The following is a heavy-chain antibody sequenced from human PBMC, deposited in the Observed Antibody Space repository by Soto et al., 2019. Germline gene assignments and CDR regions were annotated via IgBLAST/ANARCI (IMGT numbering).Heavy chain of an antibody. CDR3: ARSTGYCSNGVCSVFDY. CDR1: GYSISSDYY. Sequence: SETLSLTCAVSGYSISSDYYWGWIRQPPGKGLEWIGSIYHSGSTYYNPSLKSRVTISVDTSKNQFSLKLTSVTATDTAVYYCARSTGYCSNGVCSVFDYWGQGTLVTVSS. CDR2: IYHSGST. J-gene: IGHJ4*02. V-gene: IGHV4-38-2*01. D-gene: IGHD2-8*01.